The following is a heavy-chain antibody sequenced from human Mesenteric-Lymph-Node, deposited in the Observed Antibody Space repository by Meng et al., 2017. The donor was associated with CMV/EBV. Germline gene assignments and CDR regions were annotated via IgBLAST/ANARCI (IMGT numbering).Heavy chain of an antibody. V-gene: IGHV3-11*04. J-gene: IGHJ6*02. CDR2: ISRSGDNE. D-gene: IGHD5-18*01. Sequence: GESLKISCVASGFDFSDYYMKFVRQAPGKGLEWVSSISRSGDNEYYTDSVKGRFSISRDNAKNSLYLQMNSLRAEDTAVYYCARDLYVDTAHYYSYYGMDVWGQGTTVTVSS. CDR1: GFDFSDYY. CDR3: ARDLYVDTAHYYSYYGMDV.